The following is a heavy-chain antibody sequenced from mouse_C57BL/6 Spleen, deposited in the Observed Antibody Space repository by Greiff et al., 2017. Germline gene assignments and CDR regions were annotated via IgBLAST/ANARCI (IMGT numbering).Heavy chain of an antibody. J-gene: IGHJ3*01. Sequence: VQLQQSGAELVKPGASVTISCKASGYAFSSYWMNWVKQRPGKGLEWIGQIYPGDGDTNYNGKFKGKATLTADKSSSTAYMQLSSLTSEDSAVYFCARVYDGYRFAYWGQGTLVTVSA. V-gene: IGHV1-80*01. CDR2: IYPGDGDT. CDR3: ARVYDGYRFAY. CDR1: GYAFSSYW. D-gene: IGHD2-3*01.